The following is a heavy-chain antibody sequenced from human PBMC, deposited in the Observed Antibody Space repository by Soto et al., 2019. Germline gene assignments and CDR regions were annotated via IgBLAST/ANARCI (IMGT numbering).Heavy chain of an antibody. CDR3: ANHIEGVAGSFDS. D-gene: IGHD6-19*01. CDR2: IGTIDDT. V-gene: IGHV3-13*01. CDR1: GFTFSNYD. J-gene: IGHJ5*01. Sequence: EVQLVESGGGLVQPGGSLRLSCAASGFTFSNYDMHWVRQATGKSLEWVSAIGTIDDTYYPGSVKGRFTISRDNAKDSLFLQMNSLRAEDTAVYYCANHIEGVAGSFDSWGQGTLVTVSS.